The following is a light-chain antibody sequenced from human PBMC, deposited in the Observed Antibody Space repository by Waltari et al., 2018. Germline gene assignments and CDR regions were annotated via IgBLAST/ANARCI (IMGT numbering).Light chain of an antibody. J-gene: IGKJ2*02. CDR1: QGIKSF. Sequence: DIQLTQSPSFLSASVGDRVTITCRASQGIKSFLAWYQQKPGKAPKLLIYAASTLQSGVPSRFSGSGSGTEFTLTISSLQPEDFAAYSCQQLSTYPWTFGQGTRLEIK. V-gene: IGKV1-9*01. CDR3: QQLSTYPWT. CDR2: AAS.